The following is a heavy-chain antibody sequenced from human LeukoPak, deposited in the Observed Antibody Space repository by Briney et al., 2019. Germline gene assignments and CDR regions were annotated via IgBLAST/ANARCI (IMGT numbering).Heavy chain of an antibody. CDR2: IKQDGGEK. V-gene: IGHV3-7*01. CDR1: GFTFSRYT. Sequence: GGSLRLSCAGSGFTFSRYTFNWVRQAPGRGLEWVANIKQDGGEKYYVDSVKGRFTISRDNAKNSLFLQMNSLRAEDTAVYYCARQSSGPRWGPFDYWGQGTLVTVSS. J-gene: IGHJ4*02. CDR3: ARQSSGPRWGPFDY. D-gene: IGHD3-22*01.